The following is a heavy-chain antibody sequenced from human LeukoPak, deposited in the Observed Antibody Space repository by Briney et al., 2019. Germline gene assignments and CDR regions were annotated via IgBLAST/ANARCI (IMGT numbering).Heavy chain of an antibody. CDR2: IISIFGTA. D-gene: IGHD3-22*01. V-gene: IGHV1-69*05. CDR1: GGTFSSYA. CDR3: ARASYYYDCSGYYYYYYYYMDV. Sequence: SVKISCKASGGTFSSYAISWVRQATGQGLEWMGGIISIFGTANYAQKFQGRVTITTDESTSTAYMELSSLRSEDTAVYYCARASYYYDCSGYYYYYYYYMDVWGKGTTVTVSS. J-gene: IGHJ6*03.